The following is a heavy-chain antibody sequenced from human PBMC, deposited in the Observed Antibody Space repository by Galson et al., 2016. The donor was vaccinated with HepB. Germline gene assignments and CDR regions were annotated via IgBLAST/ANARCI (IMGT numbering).Heavy chain of an antibody. J-gene: IGHJ3*02. D-gene: IGHD1-26*01. Sequence: SLRLSCAASGFAFSSHAMSRVRQAPGKGLEWVSFISGGGDSTYFAESVKGRFTISRDNSENTVYLQMNRLRAEDTAVYYCAKDRGFGSYRFGAFDIWGQGTMVTVSS. V-gene: IGHV3-23*01. CDR3: AKDRGFGSYRFGAFDI. CDR2: ISGGGDST. CDR1: GFAFSSHA.